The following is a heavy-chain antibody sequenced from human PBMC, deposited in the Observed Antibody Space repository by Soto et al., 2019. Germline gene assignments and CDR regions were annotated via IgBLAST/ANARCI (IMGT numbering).Heavy chain of an antibody. D-gene: IGHD3-3*01. CDR3: AREGRYYDFWSGPTHYYYYYMGV. Sequence: GASVKVSCKASGYTFTSYDINWVRQATGQGLEWMGWMNPNSGNTGYAQKFQGRVTMTRNTSISTAYMELSSLRSEDTAVYYCAREGRYYDFWSGPTHYYYYYMGVCGQGTSVTVSS. V-gene: IGHV1-8*01. J-gene: IGHJ6*03. CDR2: MNPNSGNT. CDR1: GYTFTSYD.